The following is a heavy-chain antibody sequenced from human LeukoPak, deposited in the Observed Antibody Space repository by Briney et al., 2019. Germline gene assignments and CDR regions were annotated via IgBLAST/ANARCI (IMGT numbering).Heavy chain of an antibody. CDR2: ISYDGSNK. Sequence: PGGSLRLSCAASGFTFSSYAMLWVRQAPGKGLEWVAVISYDGSNKYYADSVKGRFTISRDNSKDTLFLQMHSLRADDTAVYYCAREYSSGYYRTFDFWGQGTLVTVSS. CDR3: AREYSSGYYRTFDF. J-gene: IGHJ4*02. V-gene: IGHV3-30-3*01. D-gene: IGHD3-22*01. CDR1: GFTFSSYA.